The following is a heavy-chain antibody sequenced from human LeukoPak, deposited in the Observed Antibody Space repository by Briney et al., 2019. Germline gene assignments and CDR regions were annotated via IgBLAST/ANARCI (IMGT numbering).Heavy chain of an antibody. CDR3: ARVLGWAAFDY. CDR1: GVSISSCY. CDR2: IYSSGST. Sequence: PSETLSLTCTVSGVSISSCYWSWFRQPAGKGLEWIGRIYSSGSTNYNPSLKSRVTMSVDTFKNQFSLKLSSVTAADTAVYYCARVLGWAAFDYWGQGTLVTVSS. V-gene: IGHV4-4*07. D-gene: IGHD2-15*01. J-gene: IGHJ4*02.